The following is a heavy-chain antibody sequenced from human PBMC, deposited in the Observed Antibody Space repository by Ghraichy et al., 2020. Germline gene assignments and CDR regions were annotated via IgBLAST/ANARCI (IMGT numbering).Heavy chain of an antibody. CDR2: ISPNNGNT. D-gene: IGHD3-22*01. CDR1: GYTFTNNG. J-gene: IGHJ5*01. Sequence: ASVTVSCKASGYTFTNNGISWVRQAPGQGLAWMGWISPNNGNTDYAQKLQDRVTMTADTSTSTAYMELRSLRADETAVYYCARNHYYDSSGYARWFDSWGQGTLVTVSS. CDR3: ARNHYYDSSGYARWFDS. V-gene: IGHV1-18*01.